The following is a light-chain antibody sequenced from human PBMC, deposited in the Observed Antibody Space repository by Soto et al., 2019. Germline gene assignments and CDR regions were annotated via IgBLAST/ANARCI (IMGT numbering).Light chain of an antibody. V-gene: IGKV1-5*01. CDR2: DAS. Sequence: DIQMNQSPSTLSASVGDRVTITCRASQSISTWLAWYQQRPGKAPKLLIYDASRLESGVPSRFSGSGSGTEFAFTISSLQTDDFATCYWQQYKDFRPFGPGTKVQIK. J-gene: IGKJ1*01. CDR1: QSISTW. CDR3: QQYKDFRP.